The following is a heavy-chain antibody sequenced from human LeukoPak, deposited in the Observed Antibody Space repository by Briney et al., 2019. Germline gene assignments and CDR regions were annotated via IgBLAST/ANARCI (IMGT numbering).Heavy chain of an antibody. D-gene: IGHD6-19*01. CDR1: GDSIRSRNYY. J-gene: IGHJ4*02. Sequence: SETLSLTCSGSGDSIRSRNYYWGWIRQPPVKGMEWICKIYYSGTAYDNRSRKSRVTISLDTSKNKLSLRLTSVTAADTAVYYCARMTSSGWYAAGYYFDYWGQGTLVTVSS. CDR3: ARMTSSGWYAAGYYFDY. CDR2: IYYSGTA. V-gene: IGHV4-39*07.